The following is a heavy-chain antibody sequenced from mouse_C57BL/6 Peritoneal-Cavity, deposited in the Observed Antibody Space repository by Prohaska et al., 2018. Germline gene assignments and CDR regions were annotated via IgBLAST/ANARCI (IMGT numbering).Heavy chain of an antibody. CDR2: INPYSITI. V-gene: IGHV4-1*01. CDR1: GIDFSRYW. CDR3: ARVLFDY. J-gene: IGHJ2*01. Sequence: EMKLLQSGGGLVQPGGSLKLSCAASGIDFSRYWMSWVRRAPGKGLEWIGEINPYSITINYAPSQKDKFIISLSLDEAPLILAVVKTQSAGTAFYYCARVLFDYWGQGTTLTVSS.